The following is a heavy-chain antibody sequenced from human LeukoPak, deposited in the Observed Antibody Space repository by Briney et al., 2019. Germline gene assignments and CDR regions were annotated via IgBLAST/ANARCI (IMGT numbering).Heavy chain of an antibody. Sequence: GGSLRLSCAASGFTFSSYSMNWVRQAPGKGLEWISYISSSSTTIYYAASVKGRFTISRDNARNSLYLQMNSLRAEDTAVYYCAKPQYSGSPPQDYWGQGTLVTVSS. D-gene: IGHD1-26*01. V-gene: IGHV3-48*01. CDR1: GFTFSSYS. CDR3: AKPQYSGSPPQDY. J-gene: IGHJ4*02. CDR2: ISSSSTTI.